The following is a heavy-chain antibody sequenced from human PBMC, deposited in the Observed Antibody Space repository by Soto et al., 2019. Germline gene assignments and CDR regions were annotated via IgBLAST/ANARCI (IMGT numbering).Heavy chain of an antibody. J-gene: IGHJ5*02. CDR1: GGSIRSFC. Sequence: SETLSLTCSVSGGSIRSFCWSWIRQPPGRGLEWIGYIYNSGSTNYNPSLKSRATISVDTSKNQFSLTLTSVTAADTAVYYCARFHKYSEANWFDPWGQRTLVTVSS. CDR2: IYNSGST. D-gene: IGHD2-15*01. CDR3: ARFHKYSEANWFDP. V-gene: IGHV4-4*09.